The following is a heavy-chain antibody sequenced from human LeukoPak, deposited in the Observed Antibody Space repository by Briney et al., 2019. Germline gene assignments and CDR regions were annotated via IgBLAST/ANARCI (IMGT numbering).Heavy chain of an antibody. V-gene: IGHV3-74*01. CDR3: ARDPDSYHSGAYYSFFDY. D-gene: IGHD3-22*01. CDR2: INSDGSSS. Sequence: PGGSLRLSCAASGFTLSTYWMHWLRQARGEGLVWVSRINSDGSSSAYADSVKGRFTISRDNAKNTLSLQMNSLRAEDTAVYYCARDPDSYHSGAYYSFFDYWGQGILVTVSS. J-gene: IGHJ4*02. CDR1: GFTLSTYW.